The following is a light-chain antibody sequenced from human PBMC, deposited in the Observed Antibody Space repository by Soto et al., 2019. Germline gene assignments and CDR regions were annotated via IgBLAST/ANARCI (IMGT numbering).Light chain of an antibody. CDR2: EVS. Sequence: QSVLTQPPSASGSPGQSVTISCTGSSSDVGDHNYVSWYQQYPGKAPKLMIYEVSKRPAGVPDRFSGSKSGNTASLTVSGPQAEDEADYYCRSWAGSNNFGVFGGGTQLTVL. J-gene: IGLJ2*01. CDR3: RSWAGSNNFGV. V-gene: IGLV2-8*01. CDR1: SSDVGDHNY.